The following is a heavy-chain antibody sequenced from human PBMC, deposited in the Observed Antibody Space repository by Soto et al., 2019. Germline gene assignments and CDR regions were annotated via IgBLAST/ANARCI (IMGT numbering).Heavy chain of an antibody. CDR2: MNPFSGNA. CDR1: GYTFTSYD. Sequence: QVQLVQSGAEVKKPGASVRVSCKASGYTFTSYDIYWGRQATGQGLERMGWMNPFSGNAVYTQKFQDRVTMTRDTSINTAYMEMSGLRSEDTAVYYCTRGQGNHWGQGSLVTVSS. V-gene: IGHV1-8*01. J-gene: IGHJ4*02. CDR3: TRGQGNH.